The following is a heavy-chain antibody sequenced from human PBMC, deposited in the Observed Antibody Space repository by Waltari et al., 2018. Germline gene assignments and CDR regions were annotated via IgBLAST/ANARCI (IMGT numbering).Heavy chain of an antibody. J-gene: IGHJ4*02. CDR3: AREYNYFDF. CDR2: ISAYNGDT. Sequence: QVQLVQSGAEVKQPGASVKVSCKASGYTFIAYALSWLRQAPGQGLEWMGWISAYNGDTNYAQKFQGRVTMTTDTSTNTAYMELKNLRSDDTAVYYCAREYNYFDFWGQGSLVTVSS. CDR1: GYTFIAYA. V-gene: IGHV1-18*01. D-gene: IGHD1-20*01.